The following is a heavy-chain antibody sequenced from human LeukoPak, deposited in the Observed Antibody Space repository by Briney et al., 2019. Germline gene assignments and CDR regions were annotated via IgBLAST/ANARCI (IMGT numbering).Heavy chain of an antibody. V-gene: IGHV1-2*02. CDR3: AREGSGSSGFDY. CDR2: ISPNSGGS. D-gene: IGHD6-6*01. CDR1: GYTFTGYH. Sequence: ASVKVSCKASGYTFTGYHMHWVRQARGQGLEWMGWISPNSGGSNYAQRFQGRVTMTRDTSISTAYMELSRLTSDDTAVYYCAREGSGSSGFDYWGQGTLVTVSS. J-gene: IGHJ4*02.